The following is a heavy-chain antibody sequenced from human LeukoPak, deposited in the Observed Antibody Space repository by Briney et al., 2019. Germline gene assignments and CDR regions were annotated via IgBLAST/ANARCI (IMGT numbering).Heavy chain of an antibody. Sequence: SETLSLTCTVSGGSISSSSYYWGWIRQPPGKGLEWIGSIYYSGSTYYNPSLKSRVTISVDTSKNQFSLKLSSVTAADTAVYYCARVSVPATATSYYYYYMDVWGKGTTVTVSS. J-gene: IGHJ6*03. CDR1: GGSISSSSYY. V-gene: IGHV4-39*07. CDR2: IYYSGST. CDR3: ARVSVPATATSYYYYYMDV. D-gene: IGHD2-2*01.